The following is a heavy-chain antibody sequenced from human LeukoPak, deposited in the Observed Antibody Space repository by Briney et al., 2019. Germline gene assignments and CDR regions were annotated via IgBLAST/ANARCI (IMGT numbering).Heavy chain of an antibody. Sequence: SVKVSYKASGGTFSSYAISWVRQAPGQGLEWMGGIIPMFGTTKYAEKFQGRVTITADESTSTAYMEMNTLRSEDTAVYYCARDGGYYDSNGFRPFDYWGQGSLVTVSS. CDR2: IIPMFGTT. V-gene: IGHV1-69*13. CDR1: GGTFSSYA. CDR3: ARDGGYYDSNGFRPFDY. J-gene: IGHJ4*02. D-gene: IGHD3-22*01.